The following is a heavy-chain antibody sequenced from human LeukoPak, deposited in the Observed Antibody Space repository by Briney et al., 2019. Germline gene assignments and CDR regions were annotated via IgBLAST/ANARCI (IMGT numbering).Heavy chain of an antibody. CDR2: FDPEDGET. Sequence: ASVKVSCKASGYTFTGYYMHWVRQAPGKGLEWMGGFDPEDGETIYAQKFQGRVTMTEDTSTDTAYMELSSLRSEDTAVYYCATSGIAAAGTGYYYYYGMDVWGQGTTVTVSS. CDR3: ATSGIAAAGTGYYYYYGMDV. CDR1: GYTFTGYY. J-gene: IGHJ6*02. V-gene: IGHV1-24*01. D-gene: IGHD6-13*01.